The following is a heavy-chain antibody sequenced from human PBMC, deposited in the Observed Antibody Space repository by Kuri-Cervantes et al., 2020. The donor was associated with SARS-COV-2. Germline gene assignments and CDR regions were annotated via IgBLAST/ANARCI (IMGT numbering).Heavy chain of an antibody. CDR1: GFTFSNAW. Sequence: GGSLRLSCAAYGFTFSNAWMNWVRQAPGKGLEWVGRIKSKTDGGTTDYAAPVKGGFTISRDDSKNTLYLQMNSLKTEDTAVYYCTTAPDYGDYVGPDYWGQGTLVTVSS. CDR2: IKSKTDGGTT. CDR3: TTAPDYGDYVGPDY. J-gene: IGHJ4*02. V-gene: IGHV3-15*07. D-gene: IGHD4-17*01.